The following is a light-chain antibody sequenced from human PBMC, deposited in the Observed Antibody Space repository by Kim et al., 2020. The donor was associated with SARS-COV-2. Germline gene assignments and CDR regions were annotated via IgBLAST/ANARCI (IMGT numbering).Light chain of an antibody. CDR2: GAS. CDR3: QQYNTWPPFT. Sequence: VSPGERATLSCRASQSVSSNLAWYQQKPGQAPRLLIYGASTRATGIPARFSGSGSGTEFTLTISSLQSEDFAVYYCQQYNTWPPFTFGQGTKLEI. J-gene: IGKJ2*01. CDR1: QSVSSN. V-gene: IGKV3D-15*01.